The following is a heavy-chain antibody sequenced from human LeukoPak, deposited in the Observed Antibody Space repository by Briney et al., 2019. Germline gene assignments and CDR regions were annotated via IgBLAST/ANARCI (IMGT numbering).Heavy chain of an antibody. V-gene: IGHV3-9*01. J-gene: IGHJ4*02. CDR3: AKDVRGSNGYSFDY. D-gene: IGHD3-22*01. Sequence: GRSLRLSCAASGFTFDDYAMHWARQAPGKGLEWVSGISWNSGSLGYADSVKGRFTISRDNAKNSLYMQMNSLRAEDTALYYCAKDVRGSNGYSFDYWGQGTLVTVSS. CDR1: GFTFDDYA. CDR2: ISWNSGSL.